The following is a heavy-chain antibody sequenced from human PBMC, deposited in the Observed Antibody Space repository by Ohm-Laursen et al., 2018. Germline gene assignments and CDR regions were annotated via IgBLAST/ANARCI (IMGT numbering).Heavy chain of an antibody. CDR1: GFTVSGNY. Sequence: SLRLSCSASGFTVSGNYMSWVRQAPGKGLEWVSIIYTGDNTYYADSVKGRFTISRDNSKNTLYLQMNSLRAEDTAVYYCASGSWNYYYYGMHVWGQGTTVTVSS. J-gene: IGHJ6*02. CDR2: IYTGDNT. V-gene: IGHV3-53*01. CDR3: ASGSWNYYYYGMHV. D-gene: IGHD1-26*01.